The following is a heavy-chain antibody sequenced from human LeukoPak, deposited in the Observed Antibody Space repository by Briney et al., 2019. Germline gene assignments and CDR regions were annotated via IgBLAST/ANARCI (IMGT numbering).Heavy chain of an antibody. V-gene: IGHV4-34*01. D-gene: IGHD2-2*01. J-gene: IGHJ5*02. Sequence: SETLSLTCAVYGGSFSGYYWSWIRQPLGKGLEWIGGINHSGSTNYNPSLKSRVTMSVDTSKNQFSLKLSSVTAADTAVYYCARGVVVPAAMLATTPYNWFDPWGQGTLVTVSS. CDR2: INHSGST. CDR3: ARGVVVPAAMLATTPYNWFDP. CDR1: GGSFSGYY.